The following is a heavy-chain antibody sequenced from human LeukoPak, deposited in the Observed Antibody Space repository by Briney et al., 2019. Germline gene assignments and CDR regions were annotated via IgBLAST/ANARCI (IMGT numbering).Heavy chain of an antibody. D-gene: IGHD3-22*01. CDR1: GYTFTSYD. J-gene: IGHJ4*02. Sequence: ASVKVSCKASGYTFTSYDINWVRQATGQGLEWMGWMNPNSGNTGYAQKFQGRVTMTRNTSVSTAYMELSSLRSEDTAVYYCARDFHVRLYDTGGYSYWGQGTLVTVSS. V-gene: IGHV1-8*01. CDR3: ARDFHVRLYDTGGYSY. CDR2: MNPNSGNT.